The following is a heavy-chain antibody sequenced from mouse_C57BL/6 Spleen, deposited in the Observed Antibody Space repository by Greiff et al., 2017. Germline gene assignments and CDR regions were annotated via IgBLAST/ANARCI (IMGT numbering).Heavy chain of an antibody. J-gene: IGHJ4*01. CDR2: IHPNSGST. Sequence: QVQLQQPGAELVKPGASVKLSCKASGYTFTSYWMHWVKQRPGQGLEWIGMIHPNSGSTNYNEKFKSKATLTVDKSSSTAYMQLSSLTSEDSAVYYCAPHYSNYVGYAMDYWGQGTSVTVSS. D-gene: IGHD2-5*01. CDR1: GYTFTSYW. V-gene: IGHV1-64*01. CDR3: APHYSNYVGYAMDY.